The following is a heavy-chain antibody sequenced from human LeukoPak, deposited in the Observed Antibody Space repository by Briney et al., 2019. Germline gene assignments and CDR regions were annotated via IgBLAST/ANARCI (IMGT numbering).Heavy chain of an antibody. CDR2: TSSGSRYI. V-gene: IGHV3-21*06. CDR1: GFIFSTYA. J-gene: IGHJ4*02. Sequence: GGSLRLSCTASGFIFSTYAMTWVRQAPGKGVEWISSTSSGSRYIYYADSVRGRFTISRDNTKNSLYLLMNNLRAEDTAIYYCARDRPTGASRVFVVQWGQGTPVTVSS. CDR3: ARDRPTGASRVFVVQ. D-gene: IGHD2-15*01.